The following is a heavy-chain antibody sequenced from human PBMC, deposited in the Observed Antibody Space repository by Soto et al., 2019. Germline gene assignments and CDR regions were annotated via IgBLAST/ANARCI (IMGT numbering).Heavy chain of an antibody. V-gene: IGHV3-7*01. CDR3: ARDQRFSQFDY. CDR2: INQDGSEK. D-gene: IGHD3-3*01. Sequence: GGSLRLSXAASGFTFSSYGMHWVRQAPRKGLEWVANINQDGSEKNYVDSVKGRFTISRDNAKNSFYLQMNSPRAEDTAVYYCARDQRFSQFDYWGQGILVTVSS. CDR1: GFTFSSYG. J-gene: IGHJ4*02.